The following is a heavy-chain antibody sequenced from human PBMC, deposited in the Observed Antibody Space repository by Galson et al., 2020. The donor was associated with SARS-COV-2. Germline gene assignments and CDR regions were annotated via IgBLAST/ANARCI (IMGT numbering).Heavy chain of an antibody. V-gene: IGHV3-53*01. J-gene: IGHJ6*02. D-gene: IGHD3-10*01. CDR3: ARDLQVRGGMDV. CDR1: GFTVSSNY. CDR2: IYSGGST. Sequence: GESLKISCAASGFTVSSNYMSWVRQAPGKGLEWVSVIYSGGSTYYADSVKSRFTISRDNSKNTLYLQMNSLRAEDTAVYYCARDLQVRGGMDVWGQGTTVTVSS.